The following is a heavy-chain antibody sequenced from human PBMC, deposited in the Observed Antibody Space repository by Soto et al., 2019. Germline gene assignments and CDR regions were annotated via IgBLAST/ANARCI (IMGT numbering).Heavy chain of an antibody. Sequence: EVQLLESGGGLVQPGGSLRLSCAASGFTFSSYAMSWVRRAPGQGLEWVSAISGSGGSTYYEDSVRGRFTISRDSSKNTLYLQMNSLRDEDTAVYYCAKGASIAVADRFDYWGQGTLVTVSS. V-gene: IGHV3-23*01. CDR2: ISGSGGST. CDR3: AKGASIAVADRFDY. D-gene: IGHD6-19*01. J-gene: IGHJ4*02. CDR1: GFTFSSYA.